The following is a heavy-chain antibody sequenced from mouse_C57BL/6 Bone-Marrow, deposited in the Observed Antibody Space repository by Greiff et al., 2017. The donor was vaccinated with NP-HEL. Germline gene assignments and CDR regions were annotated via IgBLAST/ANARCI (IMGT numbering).Heavy chain of an antibody. D-gene: IGHD2-4*01. J-gene: IGHJ3*01. CDR1: GYTFTSYW. V-gene: IGHV1-55*01. CDR2: IYPGSGGT. Sequence: QVQLQQPGAELVKPGASVKMSCKASGYTFTSYWITWVKQRPGQGLEWIGDIYPGSGGTNYNEKFKSKATLPVDTSSSTAYMQLSSLTSEDSAVYYCARGGLRPFAYWGQGTLVTVSA. CDR3: ARGGLRPFAY.